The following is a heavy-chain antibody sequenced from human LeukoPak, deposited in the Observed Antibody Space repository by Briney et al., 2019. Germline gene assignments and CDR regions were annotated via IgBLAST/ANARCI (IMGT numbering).Heavy chain of an antibody. CDR3: TTSRHSSSWYYNDY. Sequence: GGSLPLSCVGSGFTFSGNSMNWVRQAPGRGLEWVSHISASSTIIHYADSVKGRVTISRDNAKNSVFLQMNRLRVEDTAVYYCTTSRHSSSWYYNDYWGQGSLATVS. CDR1: GFTFSGNS. J-gene: IGHJ4*02. D-gene: IGHD6-13*01. V-gene: IGHV3-48*01. CDR2: ISASSTII.